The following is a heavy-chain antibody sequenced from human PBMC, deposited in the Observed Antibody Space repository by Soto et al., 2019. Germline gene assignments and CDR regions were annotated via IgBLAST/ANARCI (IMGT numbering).Heavy chain of an antibody. CDR3: TTDPEPYYYDSSGYYQVNY. CDR1: GFTFSNAW. J-gene: IGHJ4*02. V-gene: IGHV3-15*01. D-gene: IGHD3-22*01. CDR2: IKSKTDGGTT. Sequence: GGSLRLSCAASGFTFSNAWMSWVRQAPGKGLEWVGRIKSKTDGGTTDYAAPVKGRFTISRDDSKNTLYLQMNSLKTEDTAVYYCTTDPEPYYYDSSGYYQVNYWGQVTLVTVAS.